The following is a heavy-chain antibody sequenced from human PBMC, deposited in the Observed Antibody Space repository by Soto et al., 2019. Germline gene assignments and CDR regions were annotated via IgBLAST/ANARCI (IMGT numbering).Heavy chain of an antibody. Sequence: QVQLQQWGAGLLKPSETLSLTCAVYGGSFSGYYWSWIRQPPGKGLEWIGEINHSGCTNYNPSLKSRVTISVDTSKNQFSLKLSSVTAADTAVYYCARLVDTAMVAPIDYWGQGTLVTVSS. V-gene: IGHV4-34*01. D-gene: IGHD5-18*01. J-gene: IGHJ4*02. CDR2: INHSGCT. CDR1: GGSFSGYY. CDR3: ARLVDTAMVAPIDY.